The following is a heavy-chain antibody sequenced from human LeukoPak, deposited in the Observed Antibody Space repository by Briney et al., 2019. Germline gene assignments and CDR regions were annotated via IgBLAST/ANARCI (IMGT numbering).Heavy chain of an antibody. J-gene: IGHJ4*02. CDR2: ISSSSSYI. Sequence: PGGSLRLSCAASGFTFSSYSMNWVRQAPGKGLEWVSSISSSSSYIYYADSVKGRFTISRDNAKNSLYLQMNSVRAEDTAVYYCATRSATGTTIFGYWGQGTLVTVSS. D-gene: IGHD1-1*01. V-gene: IGHV3-21*01. CDR1: GFTFSSYS. CDR3: ATRSATGTTIFGY.